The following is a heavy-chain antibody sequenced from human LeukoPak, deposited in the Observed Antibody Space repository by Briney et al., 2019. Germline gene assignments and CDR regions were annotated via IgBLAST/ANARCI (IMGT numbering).Heavy chain of an antibody. CDR2: ISGSGGST. Sequence: GGSLRLSCATSGFTFSSYAMSWVRQAPGKGLEWVSAISGSGGSTYYADSVKGRFTISRDNSKNTLYLQMNSLRAEDTAVYYCAKASDSSGYYYDYWGQGTLVTVSS. V-gene: IGHV3-23*01. CDR3: AKASDSSGYYYDY. CDR1: GFTFSSYA. J-gene: IGHJ4*01. D-gene: IGHD3-22*01.